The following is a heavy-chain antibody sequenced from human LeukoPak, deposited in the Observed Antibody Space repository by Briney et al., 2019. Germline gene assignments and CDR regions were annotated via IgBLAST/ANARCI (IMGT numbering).Heavy chain of an antibody. CDR1: GYTFTSYD. D-gene: IGHD6-13*01. Sequence: ASVKVSCKASGYTFTSYDINWVRQATGQGLEWMGWMNPNSGNTGYAQKFQGRVTMTRNTSISTAYMELSSLRSEDTAVYYCARGLLAAAGLYYYYCYMDVWGKGTTVTVSS. CDR2: MNPNSGNT. CDR3: ARGLLAAAGLYYYYCYMDV. J-gene: IGHJ6*03. V-gene: IGHV1-8*01.